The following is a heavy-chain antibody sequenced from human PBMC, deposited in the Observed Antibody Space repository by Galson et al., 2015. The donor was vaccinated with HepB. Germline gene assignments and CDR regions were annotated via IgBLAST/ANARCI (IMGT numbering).Heavy chain of an antibody. CDR2: IIPIFGTA. CDR1: GGTFSSYA. CDR3: ARVVVGDIWGSYRYNRGYYFDY. D-gene: IGHD3-16*02. J-gene: IGHJ4*02. V-gene: IGHV1-69*13. Sequence: SVKVSCKASGGTFSSYAISWVRQAPGQGLEWMGGIIPIFGTANYAQKFQGRVTITADESTSTAYMELRSLRSDDTAVYYCARVVVGDIWGSYRYNRGYYFDYWGQGTLVTVSS.